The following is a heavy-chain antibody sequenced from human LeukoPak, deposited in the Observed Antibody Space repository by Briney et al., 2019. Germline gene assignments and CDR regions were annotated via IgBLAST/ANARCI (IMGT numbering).Heavy chain of an antibody. CDR2: IYYSGST. CDR1: GDSISSSSYY. V-gene: IGHV4-39*01. D-gene: IGHD3-3*01. J-gene: IGHJ4*02. CDR3: ARHASVSGNWPRPLDY. Sequence: SETLSLTCTVSGDSISSSSYYWGWIRQPPGKGLEWIGSIYYSGSTYYSPSLRSRVTISVDTSKNQFSLKLTSVTAADTAVYYCARHASVSGNWPRPLDYWGQGSLVTVSS.